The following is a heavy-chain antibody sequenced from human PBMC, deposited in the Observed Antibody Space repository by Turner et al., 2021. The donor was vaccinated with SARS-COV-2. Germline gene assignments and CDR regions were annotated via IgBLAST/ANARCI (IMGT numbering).Heavy chain of an antibody. Sequence: QVQLVESGGGVVKPGRSLRLSCAASGFTFSSYGMHWVRQAPGKGLEWVAGISSDGSNKYYADSVKGRFTISRDNSKNTLYLQMNSLGAEDTAVYYCAKPLYDILTGYYGEDAFDIWGQGTMVTVSS. V-gene: IGHV3-30*18. CDR2: ISSDGSNK. D-gene: IGHD3-9*01. CDR3: AKPLYDILTGYYGEDAFDI. J-gene: IGHJ3*02. CDR1: GFTFSSYG.